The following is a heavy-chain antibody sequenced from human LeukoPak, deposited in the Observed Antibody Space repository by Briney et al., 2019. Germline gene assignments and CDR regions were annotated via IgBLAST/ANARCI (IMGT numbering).Heavy chain of an antibody. J-gene: IGHJ4*02. CDR2: INPSGGST. CDR1: GYTFSGDY. CDR3: ARVKVTMVRGVPRIYYFDY. D-gene: IGHD3-10*01. Sequence: ASVKVSCKASGYTFSGDYIHWVRQAPGQGLEWMGIINPSGGSTIYAQKFQGRVTMTRDMSTSTVYMELSSLRSEDTAVYYCARVKVTMVRGVPRIYYFDYWGQGTLVTVSS. V-gene: IGHV1-46*01.